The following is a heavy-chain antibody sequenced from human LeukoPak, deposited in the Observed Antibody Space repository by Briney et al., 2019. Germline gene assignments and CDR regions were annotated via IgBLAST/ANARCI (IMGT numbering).Heavy chain of an antibody. CDR3: ARSGSYNWFLHL. CDR1: GGSISSNSYY. D-gene: IGHD1-26*01. V-gene: IGHV4-39*01. CDR2: IYYGGGT. J-gene: IGHJ2*01. Sequence: PSETLSLTCTVSGGSISSNSYYWGWIRQPPGKGLEWIGSIYYGGGTYYNPSLKSRVTMSVDTSKNQFSLRLTSVTAADTAVYYCARSGSYNWFLHLWGRGTLVTVPS.